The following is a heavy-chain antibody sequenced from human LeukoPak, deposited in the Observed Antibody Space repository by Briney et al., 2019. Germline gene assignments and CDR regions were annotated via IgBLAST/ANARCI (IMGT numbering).Heavy chain of an antibody. Sequence: GGSLRLSCAASGFTFSSYAMHWVRQAPGKGLEWVAVISYDGSNKYYADSVKGRFTISRDNSKNTLYLQMNSLRAEDTAVYYCARVGTIVVVPAAAYHPEDHNDYWGQGTLVTVSS. CDR3: ARVGTIVVVPAAAYHPEDHNDY. CDR1: GFTFSSYA. D-gene: IGHD2-2*01. V-gene: IGHV3-30-3*01. CDR2: ISYDGSNK. J-gene: IGHJ4*02.